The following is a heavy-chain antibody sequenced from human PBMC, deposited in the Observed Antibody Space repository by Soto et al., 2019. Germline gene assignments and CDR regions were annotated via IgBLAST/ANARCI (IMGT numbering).Heavy chain of an antibody. D-gene: IGHD3-10*01. CDR2: FDPEDGET. Sequence: GASVKVSCKVSGYTLTELSMHWVRQAPGKGLEWMGGFDPEDGETIYAQKFQGRVTMTEDTSTDTAYMELSSLRSEDTAVYYCATGLKWFGESFNWFDPWGQGTLVTVSS. CDR3: ATGLKWFGESFNWFDP. V-gene: IGHV1-24*01. J-gene: IGHJ5*02. CDR1: GYTLTELS.